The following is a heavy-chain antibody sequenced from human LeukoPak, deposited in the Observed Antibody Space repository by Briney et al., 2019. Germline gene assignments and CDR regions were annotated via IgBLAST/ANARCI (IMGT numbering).Heavy chain of an antibody. CDR2: IYPGDPDT. D-gene: IGHD6-13*01. CDR3: ARREDDSSSWYFDY. V-gene: IGHV5-51*01. J-gene: IGHJ4*02. CDR1: GYSFTSYW. Sequence: GESLKISCKGSGYSFTSYWIGWVRQMPGKGLEWMGIIYPGDPDTRYSPSFQGQVTISADKSISTTYLQWSSLKASDTAMHHCARREDDSSSWYFDYWGQGTLVTVSS.